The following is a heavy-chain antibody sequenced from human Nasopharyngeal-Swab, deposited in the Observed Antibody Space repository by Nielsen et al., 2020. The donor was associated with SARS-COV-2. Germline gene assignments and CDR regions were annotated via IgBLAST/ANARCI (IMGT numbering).Heavy chain of an antibody. CDR2: INWNGAST. J-gene: IGHJ5*01. CDR1: GFTFDDYG. CDR3: VKDRGVTGGYQNWFDS. D-gene: IGHD3-10*01. Sequence: ESLKISCVASGFTFDDYGMSRVRQAPGKGLEWVSGINWNGASTGHADSVKGRFTISRDNAKNSLFLQMNSLRAEDTAFYYCVKDRGVTGGYQNWFDSWGQGTLVTVSS. V-gene: IGHV3-20*04.